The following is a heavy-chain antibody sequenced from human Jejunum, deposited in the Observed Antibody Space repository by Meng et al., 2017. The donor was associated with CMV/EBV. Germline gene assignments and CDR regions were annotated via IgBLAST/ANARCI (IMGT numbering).Heavy chain of an antibody. CDR2: INPDGTNT. Sequence: SCAASGFTFDIYWMHRVRQAPGKGLVWGSRINPDGTNTNDADSVKGRFTIARDNAKNTLYLQMSGLRVEDTAVYYCARDWSGYIDYWGQGNLVTVSS. V-gene: IGHV3-74*01. J-gene: IGHJ4*02. CDR3: ARDWSGYIDY. CDR1: GFTFDIYW. D-gene: IGHD3-3*01.